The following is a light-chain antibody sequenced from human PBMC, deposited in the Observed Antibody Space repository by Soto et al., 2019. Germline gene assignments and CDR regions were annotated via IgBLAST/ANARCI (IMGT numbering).Light chain of an antibody. J-gene: IGLJ1*01. CDR1: SSNIGSNT. Sequence: QPALTQRPSASGTPGQRVTISCSGSSSNIGSNTVNWYQQLPGTAPKLLIYNNNERPSGVPDRFSGSKSGTSASLAISGLQSEDEADYYCAAWDDSLNGLVFGTGTKLTVL. CDR2: NNN. V-gene: IGLV1-44*01. CDR3: AAWDDSLNGLV.